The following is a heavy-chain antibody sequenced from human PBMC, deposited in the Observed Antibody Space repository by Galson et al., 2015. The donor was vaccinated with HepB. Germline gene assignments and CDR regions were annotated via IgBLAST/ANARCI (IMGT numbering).Heavy chain of an antibody. D-gene: IGHD1-7*01. CDR2: IKSKTDGGTT. CDR1: GFTYSNAW. Sequence: SLRLSCAASGFTYSNAWMSWVRQAPGKGLEWVGRIKSKTDGGTTDYAAPVKGRFTISRDDSKNTLYLQMNSLETEDTAVXYCTTPKLELRGDYYYGMDVWGQGTTVTVSS. J-gene: IGHJ6*02. CDR3: TTPKLELRGDYYYGMDV. V-gene: IGHV3-15*01.